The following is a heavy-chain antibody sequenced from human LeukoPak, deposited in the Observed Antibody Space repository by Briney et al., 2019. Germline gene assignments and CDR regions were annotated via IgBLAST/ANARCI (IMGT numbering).Heavy chain of an antibody. J-gene: IGHJ4*02. V-gene: IGHV3-23*01. Sequence: GRSLRLSSAASGFTFNSYAMSWVRQAPGKGLEWVSAISPGGSDTYYADSVRGRFTISRDNSKNTLYLQMSSLRAEDSAVYYCAKRGGYETMAAFDYWGQGTLVTVSS. CDR2: ISPGGSDT. CDR3: AKRGGYETMAAFDY. D-gene: IGHD3-10*01. CDR1: GFTFNSYA.